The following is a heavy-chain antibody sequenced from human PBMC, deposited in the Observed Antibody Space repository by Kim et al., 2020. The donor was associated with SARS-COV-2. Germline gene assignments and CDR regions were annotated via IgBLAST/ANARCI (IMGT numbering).Heavy chain of an antibody. D-gene: IGHD3-10*01. CDR3: ARGRYYGSGSPSMDV. V-gene: IGHV3-21*01. J-gene: IGHJ6*02. Sequence: ADSVTGRFTISRDNAKNSLYLQMNSLRAEDTAVYYCARGRYYGSGSPSMDVWGQGTTVTVSS.